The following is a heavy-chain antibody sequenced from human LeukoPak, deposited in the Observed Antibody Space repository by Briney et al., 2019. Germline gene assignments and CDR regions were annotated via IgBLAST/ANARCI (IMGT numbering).Heavy chain of an antibody. CDR3: AKDQVQWLVGWFDP. D-gene: IGHD6-19*01. V-gene: IGHV3-23*01. CDR2: ISGSGGST. J-gene: IGHJ5*02. CDR1: GFTFDDYA. Sequence: PGRSLRLSCAASGFTFDDYAMSWVRQAPGKGLEWVSAISGSGGSTYYADSVKGRFTISRDNSKNTLYLQMNSLRAEDTAVYYCAKDQVQWLVGWFDPWGQGTLVTVSS.